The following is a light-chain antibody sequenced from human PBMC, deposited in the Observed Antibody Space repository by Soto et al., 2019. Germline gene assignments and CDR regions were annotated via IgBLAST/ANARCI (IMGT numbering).Light chain of an antibody. CDR3: QQYGSSRT. V-gene: IGKV3-20*01. J-gene: IGKJ1*01. Sequence: EIGLTQSPGTLSLSPGERATLSCRASQSVSSSYLAGYQQKPGQAPRLLIYGASSRATGIPDRFSGSGSGKDFHLTISRLEPEDFAVYYCQQYGSSRTFGQGTKVEIK. CDR2: GAS. CDR1: QSVSSSY.